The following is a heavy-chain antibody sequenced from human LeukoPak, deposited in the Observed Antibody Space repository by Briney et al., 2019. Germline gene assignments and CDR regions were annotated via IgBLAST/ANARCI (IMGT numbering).Heavy chain of an antibody. CDR2: IYYSGST. D-gene: IGHD2-2*01. CDR3: ARDPILGYCSSTSCSDY. V-gene: IGHV4-39*02. CDR1: GGSISSSSYY. J-gene: IGHJ4*02. Sequence: SETLSLTCTVSGGSISSSSYYWGWIRQPPGKGLEWIGSIYYSGSTYYNPSLKSRVTISVDTSKNQFSLKLSSVTAADAAVYYCARDPILGYCSSTSCSDYWGQGTLVTVSS.